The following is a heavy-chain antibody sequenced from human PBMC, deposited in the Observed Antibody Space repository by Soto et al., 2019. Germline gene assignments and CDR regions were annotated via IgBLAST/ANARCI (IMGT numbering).Heavy chain of an antibody. Sequence: PSVTLSLTCTVSGGSISSGGYYWSWIRQHPGKGLEWIGYIYYSGSTYYNPSLKSRVTISVDTSKNQFSLKLSSVTAADTAVYYCASHCSGGSCYSRDYWGQGTLVTVSS. CDR1: GGSISSGGYY. D-gene: IGHD2-15*01. J-gene: IGHJ4*02. V-gene: IGHV4-31*03. CDR2: IYYSGST. CDR3: ASHCSGGSCYSRDY.